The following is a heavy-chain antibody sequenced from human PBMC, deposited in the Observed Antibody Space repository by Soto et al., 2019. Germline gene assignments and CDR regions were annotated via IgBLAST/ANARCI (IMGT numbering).Heavy chain of an antibody. V-gene: IGHV3-11*06. CDR3: ARAGEIAVAGKFQYYFDY. CDR1: GFTFSDYY. D-gene: IGHD6-19*01. Sequence: GGSLRLSCAASGFTFSDYYMSWIRQAPGKGLEWVSYISSSSSYTNYADSVKGRFTISRDNTKNSLYLQMNSLRAEDTAVYYCARAGEIAVAGKFQYYFDYWGQGTLVTVSS. CDR2: ISSSSSYT. J-gene: IGHJ4*02.